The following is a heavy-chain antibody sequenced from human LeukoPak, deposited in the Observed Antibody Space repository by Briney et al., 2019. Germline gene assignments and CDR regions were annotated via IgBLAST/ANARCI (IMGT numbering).Heavy chain of an antibody. J-gene: IGHJ4*02. V-gene: IGHV3-23*01. CDR1: GFTFSSYA. D-gene: IGHD6-13*01. CDR3: ARGAIAAAGTRGSSSTTGFDF. CDR2: ISGSGGST. Sequence: PGGSLRLSCAASGFTFSSYAMSWVRQAPGKGLEWVSAISGSGGSTYYADSVKGRFTISRDNAKNSLYLQMNSLRAEDTAMYYCARGAIAAAGTRGSSSTTGFDFWGQGTLVTVSS.